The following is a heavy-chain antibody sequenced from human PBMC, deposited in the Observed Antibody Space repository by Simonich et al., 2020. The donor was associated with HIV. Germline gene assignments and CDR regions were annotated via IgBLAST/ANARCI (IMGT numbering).Heavy chain of an antibody. CDR3: ARDLDTSGWSAWFDP. V-gene: IGHV1-3*01. CDR1: GYTFTSYP. D-gene: IGHD6-19*01. Sequence: QVHLVQSGAEVKKPGASVKVSCKASGYTFTSYPMHWVRQAPGQRLEWMGWNNAGDGNTKYSQKFQGRVTITRDTSANTAYMELSSLRFEDTAVYYCARDLDTSGWSAWFDPWGQGTLVTVSS. CDR2: NNAGDGNT. J-gene: IGHJ5*02.